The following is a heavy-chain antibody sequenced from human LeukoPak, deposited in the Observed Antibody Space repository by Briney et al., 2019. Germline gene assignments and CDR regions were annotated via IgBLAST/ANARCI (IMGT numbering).Heavy chain of an antibody. CDR2: VAWDGGGT. J-gene: IGHJ4*02. D-gene: IGHD5-24*01. CDR3: VRGHGYNLEDYFDN. V-gene: IGHV3-43*02. Sequence: GGSLRLSCAASGFTFSSYAMGWVRQAPGKGLEWVSLVAWDGGGTFFADPVKGRFTVSRDNSKNSLSLYMNSLTTEDTALYYCVRGHGYNLEDYFDNWGQGTLVTVSS. CDR1: GFTFSSYA.